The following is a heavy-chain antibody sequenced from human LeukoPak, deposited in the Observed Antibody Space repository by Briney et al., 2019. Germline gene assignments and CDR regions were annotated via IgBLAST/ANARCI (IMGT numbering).Heavy chain of an antibody. V-gene: IGHV3-23*01. CDR3: ASGPPFLKYFEY. J-gene: IGHJ4*02. CDR1: GFTFSIYA. D-gene: IGHD3-3*01. Sequence: QPGGSLRLSCAASGFTFSIYAMSWVRQAPGKGLAWVSGLNEDGGYTYYADSVKGRFTISRDDSNNALYLQMHSLRAEDTALYYCASGPPFLKYFEYWGQGTLVTVSS. CDR2: LNEDGGYT.